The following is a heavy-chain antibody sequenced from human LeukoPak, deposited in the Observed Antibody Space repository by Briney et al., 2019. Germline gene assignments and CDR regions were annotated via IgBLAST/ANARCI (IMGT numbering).Heavy chain of an antibody. J-gene: IGHJ6*02. V-gene: IGHV3-23*05. D-gene: IGHD4-17*01. CDR2: NGSDNKP. CDR3: ARDLHYGVAMDV. Sequence: PGGSLRLPCESSIHTFSPYDMTGARQAPGKGLEWVSSNGSDNKPHYSESVKGRFAISRDKSKNTLFLELHNLRVEDTALYYCARDLHYGVAMDVWGQGTTVTVSS. CDR1: IHTFSPYD.